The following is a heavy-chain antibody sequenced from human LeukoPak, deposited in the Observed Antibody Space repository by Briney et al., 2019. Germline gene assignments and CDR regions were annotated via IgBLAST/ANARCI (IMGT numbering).Heavy chain of an antibody. CDR1: GGSISSGGYS. CDR2: IYHSGST. D-gene: IGHD1-26*01. CDR3: ARLLRRLGYFDY. J-gene: IGHJ4*02. Sequence: SQTLSLTCAVSGGSISSGGYSWSWIRQPPGKGLEWIGYIYHSGSTYYNPSLKSRVTISVDRSKNQFSLKLSSVTAANTAVYYCARLLRRLGYFDYWGQGTLVTVSS. V-gene: IGHV4-30-2*01.